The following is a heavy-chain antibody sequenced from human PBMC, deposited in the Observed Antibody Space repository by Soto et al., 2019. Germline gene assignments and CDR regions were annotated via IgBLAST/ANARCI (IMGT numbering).Heavy chain of an antibody. CDR1: GGSVSSGTYY. V-gene: IGHV4-61*01. J-gene: IGHJ5*02. D-gene: IGHD3-10*01. Sequence: QVQLQESGPGLVKPSETLSLTCTVSGGSVSSGTYYWNWIRQPPGKGLEWIGYIYYSGSTNYNPSLRRRVTISLDMSKNQFSLKLTSVTAADTAVYYCARRKSGGWFDPWGQGTLVTVSS. CDR3: ARRKSGGWFDP. CDR2: IYYSGST.